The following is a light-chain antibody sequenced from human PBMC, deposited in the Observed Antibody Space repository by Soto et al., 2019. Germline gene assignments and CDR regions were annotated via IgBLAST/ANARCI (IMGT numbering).Light chain of an antibody. V-gene: IGKV3D-15*01. J-gene: IGKJ5*01. CDR3: QQHNQWPIT. CDR2: YIS. CDR1: QSVTSNY. Sequence: MVLTQSPGTLSLSPGERATLFCRASQSVTSNYFAWYQQKPGQAPRLLIYYISTRATGIPARFSGSGSGTEFTLTINSLQSEDSAVYYCQQHNQWPITFGQGTRLEIK.